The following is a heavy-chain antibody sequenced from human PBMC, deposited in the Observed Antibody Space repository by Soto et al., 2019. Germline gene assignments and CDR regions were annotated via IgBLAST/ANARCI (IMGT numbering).Heavy chain of an antibody. CDR1: GGSISSYY. V-gene: IGHV4-59*01. CDR3: ARAPAYNWNYLWFDP. J-gene: IGHJ5*02. CDR2: IYYSGST. D-gene: IGHD1-7*01. Sequence: SETLSLTCTVSGGSISSYYWSWIRQPPGKGLEWIGYIYYSGSTNYNPSLKSRVTISVDTSKNQFSLKLSSVTAADTAVYYCARAPAYNWNYLWFDPWGQGTLVTVSS.